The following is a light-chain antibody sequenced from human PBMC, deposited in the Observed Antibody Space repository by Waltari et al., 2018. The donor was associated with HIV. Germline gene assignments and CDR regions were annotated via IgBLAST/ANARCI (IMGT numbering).Light chain of an antibody. V-gene: IGLV1-44*01. J-gene: IGLJ1*01. CDR2: SNN. Sequence: QSVLTQPPSASGTPGPRVTISCSGSRSNIGSNTVTWYQQLPGTAPKLLIYSNNQRPSGVPDRFSGSKSGTSASLAISGLQSEDEADYYCAAWDDSLKGVFGTGTKVTVL. CDR3: AAWDDSLKGV. CDR1: RSNIGSNT.